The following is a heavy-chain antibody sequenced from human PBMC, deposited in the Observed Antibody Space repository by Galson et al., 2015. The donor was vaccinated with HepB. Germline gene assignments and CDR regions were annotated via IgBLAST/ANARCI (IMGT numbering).Heavy chain of an antibody. CDR1: GFTFSSYG. CDR3: ARDDRYASSDC. D-gene: IGHD2-2*01. Sequence: SLRLSCAASGFTFSSYGMHWVRQAPGKGLEWVANITPEGTGKYYVDSVKGRFTISRDNAKNSLYLQVNSLRAEDTAAYYCARDDRYASSDCWGQGTLVTVSS. CDR2: ITPEGTGK. V-gene: IGHV3-7*03. J-gene: IGHJ4*02.